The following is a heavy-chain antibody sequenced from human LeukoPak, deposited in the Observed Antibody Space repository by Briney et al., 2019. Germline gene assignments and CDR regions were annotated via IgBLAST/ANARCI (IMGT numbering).Heavy chain of an antibody. V-gene: IGHV3-74*01. CDR3: ARDPSSGEVDY. D-gene: IGHD6-19*01. CDR2: INSDGSST. Sequence: GGSLRLSCAASGFTLSSYWMHWVRQAPGKGLVWVSRINSDGSSTSYADSVKGRFTISRDNAKNTLYLQMNSLRAEDTAVYYCARDPSSGEVDYWGQGTLVTVSS. CDR1: GFTLSSYW. J-gene: IGHJ4*02.